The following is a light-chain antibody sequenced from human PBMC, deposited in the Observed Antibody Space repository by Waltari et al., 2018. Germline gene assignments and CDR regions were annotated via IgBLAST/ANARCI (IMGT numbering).Light chain of an antibody. CDR2: VERGGSY. V-gene: IGLV4-69*01. CDR3: QTWVTGIRVI. J-gene: IGLJ2*01. Sequence: QLVLTQSPSASASLGASVTLTCTLSSGHSTYAIAWHQHQPDKGPRYLMKVERGGSYTKGDGISGRFPGSSSGPEGYLPISILQPDDEADYYCQTWVTGIRVIFGGGTKLTVL. CDR1: SGHSTYA.